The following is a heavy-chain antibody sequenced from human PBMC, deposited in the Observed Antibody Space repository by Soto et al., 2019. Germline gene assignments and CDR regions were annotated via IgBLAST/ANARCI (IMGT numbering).Heavy chain of an antibody. J-gene: IGHJ3*02. D-gene: IGHD3-22*01. CDR2: IDPSDSYT. Sequence: GDSLKISCGGSGSSFTSYWISWVLQMPGKGLDWMGRIDPSDSYTNYSPSFQGHVTISADKSISTAYLQWSSLKASDTAMYYCAIPPYDSSGYYHVGDAFDIWGQGTMVTV. V-gene: IGHV5-10-1*01. CDR1: GSSFTSYW. CDR3: AIPPYDSSGYYHVGDAFDI.